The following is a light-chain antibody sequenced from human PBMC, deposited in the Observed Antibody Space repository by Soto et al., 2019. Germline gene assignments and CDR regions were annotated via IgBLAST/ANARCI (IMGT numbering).Light chain of an antibody. CDR1: KLGDKY. J-gene: IGLJ2*01. V-gene: IGLV3-1*01. Sequence: SYEVTQPPSGSVSPGQTASITCSGDKLGDKYACWYQQKPGQSPVLVIDQDSKRPSGIPERFSGSNSGNTATLTISGTQAMDEADYYCQAWDSSTGVVFGGGTKLTVL. CDR2: QDS. CDR3: QAWDSSTGVV.